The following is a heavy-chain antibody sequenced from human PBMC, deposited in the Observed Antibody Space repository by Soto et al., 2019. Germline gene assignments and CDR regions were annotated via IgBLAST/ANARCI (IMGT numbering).Heavy chain of an antibody. CDR3: VRCSVKYQLPLYDYYYYMDV. J-gene: IGHJ6*03. CDR1: GGSFSGYY. V-gene: IGHV4-34*01. D-gene: IGHD2-2*01. Sequence: PSETLSLTCAVYGGSFSGYYGSWIRQPPGKGLEWIGEINHSGSTNYNPSLKSRVTISVDTSKNQFSLQLSSVSAADTAVYYCVRCSVKYQLPLYDYYYYMDVWGKGTTVIVSS. CDR2: INHSGST.